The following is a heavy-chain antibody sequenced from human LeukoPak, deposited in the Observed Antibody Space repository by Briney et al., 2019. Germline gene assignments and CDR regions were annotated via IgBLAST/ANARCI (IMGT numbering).Heavy chain of an antibody. V-gene: IGHV3-74*01. J-gene: IGHJ4*02. CDR3: ARLGTTYDF. D-gene: IGHD7-27*01. CDR2: INTDGSRT. Sequence: GGSLRLSCAASAFSFSSYRMHWVRQAPGKGLVWVSRINTDGSRTSYADSVKGRFTISRDNAKNTLYLQMNSLSVDDTAVYYCARLGTTYDFWGQGTLVTVSS. CDR1: AFSFSSYR.